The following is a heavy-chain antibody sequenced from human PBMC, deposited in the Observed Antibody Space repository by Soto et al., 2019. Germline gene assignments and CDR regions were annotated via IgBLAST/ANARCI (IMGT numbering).Heavy chain of an antibody. CDR2: IYYSGST. V-gene: IGHV4-59*01. CDR3: ARTYDGSGPNSGGYGFDI. J-gene: IGHJ3*02. Sequence: SETLSLTCSVSGASISAYYWSWIRQPPGKGLEWIAYIYYSGSTSYNPSLKSRVSISLDTSKNLFSLKLSSVTAADTAVYYCARTYDGSGPNSGGYGFDIWGPGTMVTVSS. D-gene: IGHD3-22*01. CDR1: GASISAYY.